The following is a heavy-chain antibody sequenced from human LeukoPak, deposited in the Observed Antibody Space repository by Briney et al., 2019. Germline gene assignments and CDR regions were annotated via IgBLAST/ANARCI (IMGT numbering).Heavy chain of an antibody. V-gene: IGHV4-34*09. D-gene: IGHD3-10*01. Sequence: PSETLSLTCAVYGGSLSGYYWSWIRQPPGKGLEWIGEINHSGSTNYNPSLKSRATISVDTSKNQFSLKLSSVTAADTAVYYCARDAVWFGDHHGWFDPWGQGTLVTVSS. CDR2: INHSGST. CDR3: ARDAVWFGDHHGWFDP. J-gene: IGHJ5*02. CDR1: GGSLSGYY.